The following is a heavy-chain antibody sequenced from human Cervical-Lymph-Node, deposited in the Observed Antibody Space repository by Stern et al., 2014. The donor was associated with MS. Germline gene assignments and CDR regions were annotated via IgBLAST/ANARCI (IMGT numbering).Heavy chain of an antibody. D-gene: IGHD6-13*01. Sequence: QVQLVQSGAEVKKPGDSVKVSCKASGYTFTSFYIHWVRQAPGQGLEWMGVINPSGGSTTYAQKFQGRVTMTRDTSTSTVYMELSSLRSEDTAVYYCAREADEQQERDGMDVWGQGTTVTVSS. CDR3: AREADEQQERDGMDV. CDR1: GYTFTSFY. V-gene: IGHV1-46*01. CDR2: INPSGGST. J-gene: IGHJ6*02.